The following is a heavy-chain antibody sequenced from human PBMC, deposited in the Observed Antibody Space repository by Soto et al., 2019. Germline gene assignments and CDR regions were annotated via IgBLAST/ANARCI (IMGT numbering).Heavy chain of an antibody. CDR1: GFTFSSYW. CDR2: INGEGSYT. D-gene: IGHD1-26*01. CDR3: LRGASYHYYCRAMDV. V-gene: IGHV3-74*03. Sequence: EVQVVESGGGLVKPGGSRRLSCAASGFTFSSYWMHWVRQAPGKGLEWLTRINGEGSYTTYADSVKGRFTISRDNAKNTMYLQLSSLRAEDTAIYYCLRGASYHYYCRAMDVWGRGTTVTVSS. J-gene: IGHJ6*02.